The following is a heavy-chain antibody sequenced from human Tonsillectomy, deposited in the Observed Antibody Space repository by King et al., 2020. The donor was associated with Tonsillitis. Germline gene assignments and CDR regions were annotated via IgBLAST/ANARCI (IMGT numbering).Heavy chain of an antibody. Sequence: QLVQSGAEVKKPGASVKVSCKASGYPFTSYAIHWVRQAPGQRLEWMGWIHDGGGDTKYSQKFQGRVTITRDTSATTAYMELSSLKSEDTAVYYCSRDEDYWGQGTLVTVSS. V-gene: IGHV1-3*01. J-gene: IGHJ4*02. CDR2: IHDGGGDT. CDR3: SRDEDY. CDR1: GYPFTSYA.